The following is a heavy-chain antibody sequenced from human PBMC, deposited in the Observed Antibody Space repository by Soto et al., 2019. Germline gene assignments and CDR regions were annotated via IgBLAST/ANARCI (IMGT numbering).Heavy chain of an antibody. CDR3: ARDTLSRIAARQGWFDP. J-gene: IGHJ5*02. CDR2: ISYDGSNK. Sequence: QVQLVESGGGVVQPGRSLRLSCAASGFTFSSYAMHWVRQAPGKGLEWVAVISYDGSNKYYADSVKGRFTISRDNSKNXXYLQLNSLRAEDTAVYYCARDTLSRIAARQGWFDPWGQGTLVTVSS. CDR1: GFTFSSYA. V-gene: IGHV3-30-3*01. D-gene: IGHD6-6*01.